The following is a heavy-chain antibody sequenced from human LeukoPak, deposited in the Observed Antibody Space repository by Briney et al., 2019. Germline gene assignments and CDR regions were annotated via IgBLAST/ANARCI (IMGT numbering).Heavy chain of an antibody. CDR1: GYTFTGYY. CDR2: INPNSGGT. J-gene: IGHJ5*02. Sequence: EASVKVSCKASGYTFTGYYMHWVRQAPGQGLEWMGWINPNSGGTNYAQKFQGRVTMTRDTSISTAYMELRSLRSDDTAVYYCARETTVTHTTFDPWGQGTLVTVSS. V-gene: IGHV1-2*02. CDR3: ARETTVTHTTFDP. D-gene: IGHD4-17*01.